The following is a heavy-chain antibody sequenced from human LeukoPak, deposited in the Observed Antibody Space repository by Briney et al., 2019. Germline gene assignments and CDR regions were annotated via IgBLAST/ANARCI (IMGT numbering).Heavy chain of an antibody. J-gene: IGHJ4*02. CDR3: ARRDSSGVVPRWDY. D-gene: IGHD6-19*01. CDR2: IYYSGST. V-gene: IGHV4-39*01. Sequence: SETLSLTCTVSGGSITSSSYYWGWIPQPPGKGLEWIGSIYYSGSTYYNPSLKSRVTISVDTSKNQFSLKLSSVTAADTAVYYCARRDSSGVVPRWDYWGQGTLVTVSS. CDR1: GGSITSSSYY.